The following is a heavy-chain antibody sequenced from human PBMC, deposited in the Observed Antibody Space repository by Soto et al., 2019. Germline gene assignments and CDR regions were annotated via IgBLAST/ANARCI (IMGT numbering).Heavy chain of an antibody. D-gene: IGHD3-10*01. Sequence: QVQLVESGGGVVQPGRSLRLSCAASRFTFSNYPMHWVRQAPGKGLEWLAAISYDGRDTYFAESVKGRFTLYRDNSENALYLQMNSLRPDDTAVYFCAGPSGFPEVPSPLGAFDVWGQGTMVTVSS. CDR1: RFTFSNYP. CDR3: AGPSGFPEVPSPLGAFDV. V-gene: IGHV3-30-3*01. J-gene: IGHJ3*01. CDR2: ISYDGRDT.